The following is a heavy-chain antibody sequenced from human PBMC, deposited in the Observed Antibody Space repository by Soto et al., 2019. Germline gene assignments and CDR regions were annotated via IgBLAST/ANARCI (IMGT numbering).Heavy chain of an antibody. D-gene: IGHD2-21*02. Sequence: PGGSLRLSCAASGFPFHNDWMHWVRQAPGKGLVWGSRINGAGGTTTYADSVRGRFTVSRDNAKNTVYLQMNSLRADDTGVYYCASVYYYSDRNGEIYYFDHWGQGSLVTVSS. CDR3: ASVYYYSDRNGEIYYFDH. CDR1: GFPFHNDW. V-gene: IGHV3-74*03. J-gene: IGHJ4*02. CDR2: INGAGGTT.